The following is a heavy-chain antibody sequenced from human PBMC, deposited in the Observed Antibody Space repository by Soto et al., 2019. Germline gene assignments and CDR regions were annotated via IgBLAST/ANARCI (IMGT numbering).Heavy chain of an antibody. CDR2: ISAYNGNT. J-gene: IGHJ6*02. D-gene: IGHD3-10*01. CDR1: GYTFTSYG. Sequence: ASVKVSCKASGYTFTSYGISWVRQAPGQGLEWMGWISAYNGNTNYAQKLQGRVTMTTDTSTSTAYMELRSLRSDDMAVYYCARDYGSGSGNTYYYYGMDVWGQGTTVTVSS. CDR3: ARDYGSGSGNTYYYYGMDV. V-gene: IGHV1-18*03.